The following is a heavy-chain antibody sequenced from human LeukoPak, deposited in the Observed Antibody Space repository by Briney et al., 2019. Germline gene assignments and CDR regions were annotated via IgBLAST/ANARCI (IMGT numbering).Heavy chain of an antibody. CDR2: IWYGGSNK. CDR1: GFTFSSYA. CDR3: ARVPASSGPGDDY. J-gene: IGHJ4*02. D-gene: IGHD6-19*01. V-gene: IGHV3-33*08. Sequence: PGGSLRLSCAASGFTFSSYAMHWVRQAPGKGLEWVAVIWYGGSNKYYADSVKGRFTISRDNSKNTLYLQMNSLRAEDTAVYYCARVPASSGPGDDYWGQGTLVTVSS.